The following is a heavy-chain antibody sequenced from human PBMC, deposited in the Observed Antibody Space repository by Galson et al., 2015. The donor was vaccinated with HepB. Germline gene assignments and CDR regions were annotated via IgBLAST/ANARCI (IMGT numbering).Heavy chain of an antibody. Sequence: SLRLSCAASGFTFSSYGMHWVRQAPGKGLEWVAVISYDGSNKYYADSVKGRFTISRDNSKNTLYLQMNSLRAEDTAVYYCAKGGRAYYGSGSYFDYWGQGTLVTVSS. CDR1: GFTFSSYG. D-gene: IGHD3-10*01. J-gene: IGHJ4*02. CDR2: ISYDGSNK. V-gene: IGHV3-30*18. CDR3: AKGGRAYYGSGSYFDY.